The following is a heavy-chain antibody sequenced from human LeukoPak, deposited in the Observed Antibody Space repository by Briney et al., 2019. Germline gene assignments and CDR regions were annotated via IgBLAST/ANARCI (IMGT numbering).Heavy chain of an antibody. Sequence: NSSDTLSLTCSISGYSISSGYFWGWIRQPPGKGLEWIGNIYHDGITYYNPSLKSRVTISLDPSKNQFSLKLTSVAAADTALYHCARVHYYDASDYSTSNWFDPWGQGTLVTVSS. CDR3: ARVHYYDASDYSTSNWFDP. CDR2: IYHDGIT. CDR1: GYSISSGYF. D-gene: IGHD3-22*01. V-gene: IGHV4-38-2*02. J-gene: IGHJ5*02.